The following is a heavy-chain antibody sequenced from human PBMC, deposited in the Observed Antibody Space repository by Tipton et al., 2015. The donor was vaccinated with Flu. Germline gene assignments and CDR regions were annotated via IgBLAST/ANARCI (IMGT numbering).Heavy chain of an antibody. CDR3: GRGLTTVTYLGS. J-gene: IGHJ4*02. CDR2: ISAYNGNT. V-gene: IGHV1-18*01. Sequence: QVQLVQSGAEVKKPGASVKVSCKASGYTFTSYGISWVRQAPGQGLEWMGWISAYNGNTNYAQKLQGRVTMTTDTSTSTAYMELGGLRFEYRAVFYCGRGLTTVTYLGSGGRGTRVPVPS. D-gene: IGHD4-17*01. CDR1: GYTFTSYG.